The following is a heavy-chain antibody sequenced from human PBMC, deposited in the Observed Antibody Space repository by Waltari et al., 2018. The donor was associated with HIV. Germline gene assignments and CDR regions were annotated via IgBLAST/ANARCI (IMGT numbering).Heavy chain of an antibody. CDR3: ARDYSGTYADFDY. CDR1: GFPFSSYS. J-gene: IGHJ4*02. D-gene: IGHD1-26*01. V-gene: IGHV3-48*01. Sequence: EVQLVESGGGLVQPVGSLSLSCVASGFPFSSYSMNWVRQAPGKGLELVSYIRSSGSTTYYADPVRGRFTISRDNAKNSLYLQLNSLRAEDTAVYYCARDYSGTYADFDYWGQGTLVTVSS. CDR2: IRSSGSTT.